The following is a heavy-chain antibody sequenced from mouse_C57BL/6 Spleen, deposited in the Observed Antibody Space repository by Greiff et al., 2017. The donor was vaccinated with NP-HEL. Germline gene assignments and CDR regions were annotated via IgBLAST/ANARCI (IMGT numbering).Heavy chain of an antibody. Sequence: QVQLQQSGPELVKPGASVKISCKASGYAFSSSWMNWVKQRPGKGLEWIGRIYPGDGDTNYNGKFKGKATLTADKSSSTAYMQLSSLTSEDSAVYFCATNYYGSSSSYAMDYWGQGTSVTVSS. CDR1: GYAFSSSW. V-gene: IGHV1-82*01. CDR3: ATNYYGSSSSYAMDY. CDR2: IYPGDGDT. J-gene: IGHJ4*01. D-gene: IGHD1-1*01.